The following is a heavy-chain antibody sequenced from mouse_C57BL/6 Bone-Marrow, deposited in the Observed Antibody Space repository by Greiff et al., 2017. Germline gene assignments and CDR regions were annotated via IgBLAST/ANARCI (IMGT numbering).Heavy chain of an antibody. J-gene: IGHJ4*01. Sequence: EVQLQESGPELVKPGASVKISCKASGYSFTDYNMNWVKQSNGKSLEWIGVINPNYGTTSYNQKLKGKATLTVDQSSSTAYMQLNSLTSEDSAVYDCARGYDYDYAMDYWGQGTSVTVSS. CDR1: GYSFTDYN. V-gene: IGHV1-39*01. CDR3: ARGYDYDYAMDY. CDR2: INPNYGTT. D-gene: IGHD2-4*01.